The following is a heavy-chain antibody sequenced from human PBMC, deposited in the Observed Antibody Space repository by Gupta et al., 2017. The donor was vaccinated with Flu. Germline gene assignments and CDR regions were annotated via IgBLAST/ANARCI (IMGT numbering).Heavy chain of an antibody. CDR1: GFSLTTSRVG. J-gene: IGHJ5*02. CDR3: AHRHAAADYPGGAWFDT. D-gene: IGHD6-13*01. V-gene: IGHV2-5*02. CDR2: IYWDDDQ. Sequence: TGTCTFSGFSLTTSRVGVGWIRQPPGKALEWLALIYWDDDQWYSPSLTTRLTITKDTSKNQVVLTMTNVDPVDTATYYCAHRHAAADYPGGAWFDTWGQGTRVTVPS.